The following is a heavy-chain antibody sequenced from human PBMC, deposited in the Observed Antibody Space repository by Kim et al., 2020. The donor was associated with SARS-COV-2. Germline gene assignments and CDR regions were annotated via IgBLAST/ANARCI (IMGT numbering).Heavy chain of an antibody. CDR1: SGPISGNY. V-gene: IGHV4-59*01. CDR3: ARGRVAVAGFDF. D-gene: IGHD6-19*01. Sequence: SETLSLTCNVSSGPISGNYWNWIRQPPGKGLEWIGQIYSSGSTDYNPSLQSRVTISVDMSKNQFSLNLNSVTAADTAIYFCARGRVAVAGFDFWVQGTLVTVSS. CDR2: IYSSGST. J-gene: IGHJ4*02.